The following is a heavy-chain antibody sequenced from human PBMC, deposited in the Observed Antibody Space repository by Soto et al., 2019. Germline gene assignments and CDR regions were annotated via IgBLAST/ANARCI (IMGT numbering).Heavy chain of an antibody. CDR1: GGSISSYY. V-gene: IGHV4-59*08. CDR3: ARRYGDYFDF. J-gene: IGHJ4*02. D-gene: IGHD4-17*01. Sequence: SETLSLTCTVSGGSISSYYWSWIRQPPGKGLEWIGYIYYSGGTNYNPSLKSRVTISVATSKNQFSLKLSSVTAADTAVYYCARRYGDYFDFWGQRTLVTVSS. CDR2: IYYSGGT.